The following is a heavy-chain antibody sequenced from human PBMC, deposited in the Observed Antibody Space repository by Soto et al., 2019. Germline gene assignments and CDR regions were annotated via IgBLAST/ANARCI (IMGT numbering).Heavy chain of an antibody. Sequence: QVQLVQSGAEVREPGSSVKVSCKASGGTFRTYSITWVRQAPGQGNEWMGKINPILDIANYAQKFQGRVTITADISTSVAYMELTGVRSGDTAVYYCARGSVVVVPDDMFTRHNWFDPWGQGSRVTVSP. CDR1: GGTFRTYS. V-gene: IGHV1-69*02. CDR2: INPILDIA. J-gene: IGHJ5*02. D-gene: IGHD2-2*01. CDR3: ARGSVVVVPDDMFTRHNWFDP.